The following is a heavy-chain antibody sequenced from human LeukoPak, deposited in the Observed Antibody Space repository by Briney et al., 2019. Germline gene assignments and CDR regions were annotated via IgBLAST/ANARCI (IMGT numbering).Heavy chain of an antibody. V-gene: IGHV1-8*01. CDR2: MNPNSGNT. D-gene: IGHD6-13*01. Sequence: GASVKVSCKASGYTFTSYDINWVRQATGQGLEWMGWMNPNSGNTGYAQKFQGRVTMTRNTSISTAYMELSSLRSEDTAVYYCARGIAAAGIFWFDPWGQGTLVTVSS. CDR3: ARGIAAAGIFWFDP. J-gene: IGHJ5*02. CDR1: GYTFTSYD.